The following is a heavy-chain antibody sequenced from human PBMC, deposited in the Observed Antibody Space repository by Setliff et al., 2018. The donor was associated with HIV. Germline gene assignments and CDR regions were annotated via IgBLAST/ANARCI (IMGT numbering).Heavy chain of an antibody. Sequence: SETLSLTCTVSGGSISSGGYYWSWIRQPPGKGLEWIGFIHYTGNTNYNPSLKSRVTMSTDTSKNQFSLKLKSATAADTAVYYCARPSNYGSGSYGAFDIWGQGTMVTVSS. CDR3: ARPSNYGSGSYGAFDI. J-gene: IGHJ3*02. CDR1: GGSISSGGYY. V-gene: IGHV4-61*08. CDR2: IHYTGNT. D-gene: IGHD3-10*01.